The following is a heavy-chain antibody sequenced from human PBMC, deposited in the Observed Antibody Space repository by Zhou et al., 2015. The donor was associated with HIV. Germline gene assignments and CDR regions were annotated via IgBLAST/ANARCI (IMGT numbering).Heavy chain of an antibody. D-gene: IGHD6-19*01. CDR3: ARAVAGRPYYYYGMDV. J-gene: IGHJ6*02. V-gene: IGHV1-69*01. CDR1: GGTFSSHG. Sequence: QVLLVQSGSEVRKPGSSVSVSCKASGGTFSSHGISWVRQAPGQGLEWMGGIIPMFGTSSYAQKFQGRVTITADESTSTAYMELSSLRSEDTAVYYCARAVAGRPYYYYGMDVWGQGTTVTVSS. CDR2: IIPMFGTS.